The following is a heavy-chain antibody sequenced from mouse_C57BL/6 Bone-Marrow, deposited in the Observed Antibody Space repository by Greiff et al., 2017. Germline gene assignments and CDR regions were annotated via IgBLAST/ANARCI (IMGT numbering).Heavy chain of an antibody. Sequence: VKVVESGAELARPGASVKMSCKASGYTFTSYTMHWVKQRPGQGLEWIGYINPSSGYPKYNQKFKDKATLTADKSSSTAYMQLSSLTSEDSAVDYCARTAQATGYAMDYWVQGTSDTVSS. D-gene: IGHD3-2*02. CDR1: GYTFTSYT. J-gene: IGHJ4*01. V-gene: IGHV1-4*01. CDR3: ARTAQATGYAMDY. CDR2: INPSSGYP.